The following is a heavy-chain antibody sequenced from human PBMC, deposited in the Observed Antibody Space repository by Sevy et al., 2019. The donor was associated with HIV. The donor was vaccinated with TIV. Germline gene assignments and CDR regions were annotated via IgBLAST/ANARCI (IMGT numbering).Heavy chain of an antibody. CDR1: GFTFGDYG. CDR3: SRALGSFGDYFTP. V-gene: IGHV3-49*03. CDR2: MRSKTYGGTI. J-gene: IGHJ4*02. Sequence: GGSLRLSCIGSGFTFGDYGMSWFRQAPGKGLEWVGFMRSKTYGGTIEYAASVKGRFTISRDDSKSIAYLQMSSLKTEDTALYYCSRALGSFGDYFTPWGQGTLVTVSS. D-gene: IGHD4-17*01.